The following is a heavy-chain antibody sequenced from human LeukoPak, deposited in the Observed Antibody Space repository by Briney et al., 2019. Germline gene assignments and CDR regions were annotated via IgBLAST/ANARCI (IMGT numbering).Heavy chain of an antibody. J-gene: IGHJ4*02. CDR2: ISAYNGNT. D-gene: IGHD2-15*01. CDR1: GYTFTSYG. V-gene: IGHV1-18*01. CDR3: ARSWRFCSGGGCYPIDY. Sequence: ASVKVSCKASGYTFTSYGISWVRQAPGQGLEWMGWISAYNGNTNYAQKLQGRVTMTTDTSTSTAYMELSRLRSDDTAVYYCARSWRFCSGGGCYPIDYWGQGTLVTVSS.